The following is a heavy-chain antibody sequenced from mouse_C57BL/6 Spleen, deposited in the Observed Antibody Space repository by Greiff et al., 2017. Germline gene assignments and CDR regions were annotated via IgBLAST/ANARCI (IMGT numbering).Heavy chain of an antibody. Sequence: QVQLQQPGTELVKPGASVKLSCKASGYTFTSYWMHWVKQRPGQGLEWIGNINPSNGGTNYNEKFKSKATLTVDKSSSTAYMQLSSLTSEDSAVYYCAREAYSNYALYYFDDWGQGTTLTVSS. V-gene: IGHV1-53*01. CDR3: AREAYSNYALYYFDD. CDR2: INPSNGGT. D-gene: IGHD2-5*01. CDR1: GYTFTSYW. J-gene: IGHJ2*01.